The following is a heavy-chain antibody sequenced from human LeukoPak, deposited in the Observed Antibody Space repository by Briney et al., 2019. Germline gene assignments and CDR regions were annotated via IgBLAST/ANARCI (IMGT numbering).Heavy chain of an antibody. CDR2: IYTSGST. J-gene: IGHJ4*02. CDR3: ASTTYYYDSSGYYFLDY. Sequence: SETLSLICTVCGDSIRSYYWSWIRQPAGKGLEWIGRIYTSGSTNYNPSLQNRVTMSVDTSKNQFSLKLSSVTAADTAVYYCASTTYYYDSSGYYFLDYWGQGTLVTVSS. V-gene: IGHV4-4*07. CDR1: GDSIRSYY. D-gene: IGHD3-22*01.